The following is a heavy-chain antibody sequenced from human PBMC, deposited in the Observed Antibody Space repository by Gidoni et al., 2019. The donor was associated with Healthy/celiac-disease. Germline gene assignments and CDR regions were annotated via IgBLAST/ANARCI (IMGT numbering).Heavy chain of an antibody. CDR2: IIPIFGTA. CDR1: GGTFSSYA. CDR3: ARGYCSSTSCPPRYYYGMDV. V-gene: IGHV1-69*01. Sequence: QVQLVQSGAEVKKPGSSVKVSCKASGGTFSSYAISWVRQAPGQGLEWMGGIIPIFGTANYAQKFQGRVTITADESTSTAYMELSSLRSEDTAVYYCARGYCSSTSCPPRYYYGMDVWGQGTTVTVSS. J-gene: IGHJ6*02. D-gene: IGHD2-2*01.